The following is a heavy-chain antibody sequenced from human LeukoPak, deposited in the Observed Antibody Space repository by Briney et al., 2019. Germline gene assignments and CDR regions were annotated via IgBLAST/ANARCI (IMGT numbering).Heavy chain of an antibody. CDR2: ISDSGDST. Sequence: GGSLRLSCAASGFTFSNYAMSWVRQAPGKGLEWVSGISDSGDSTYYADSVKGRFTISRDNSKNTLYLQMNSLRAEDTAIYYCXXXXXXATFFDXWGQGTLVTXSS. CDR1: GFTFSNYA. V-gene: IGHV3-23*01. D-gene: IGHD5-12*01. J-gene: IGHJ4*02. CDR3: XXXXXXATFFDX.